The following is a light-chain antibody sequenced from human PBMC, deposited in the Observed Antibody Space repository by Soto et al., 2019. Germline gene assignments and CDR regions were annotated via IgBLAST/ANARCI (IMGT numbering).Light chain of an antibody. CDR3: LQYRSSPQFT. V-gene: IGKV3-20*01. CDR1: QSVSSSY. J-gene: IGKJ5*01. CDR2: GAS. Sequence: SPGTLSLSPGERATLSCRASQSVSSSYLAWYQQKPGQAPRLLIYGASSRATGIPDRFSGSGSGTDFTLTISRLEPEDFAVYYCLQYRSSPQFTFGQGTRLEIK.